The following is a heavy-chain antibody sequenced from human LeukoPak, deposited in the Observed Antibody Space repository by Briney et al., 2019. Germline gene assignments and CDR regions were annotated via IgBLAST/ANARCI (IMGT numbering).Heavy chain of an antibody. D-gene: IGHD5-18*01. CDR2: ISSSSSYM. V-gene: IGHV3-21*01. CDR1: GFTFSSYS. Sequence: GGSLRLSCAASGFTFSSYSMNWVRQAPGKGLEWVSSISSSSSYMYYADSVKGRFTISRDNAKNSLYLQMNSLRAEDTAVYYCATAGRGYSYRSPRSGFDYWGQGTLVTVSS. J-gene: IGHJ4*02. CDR3: ATAGRGYSYRSPRSGFDY.